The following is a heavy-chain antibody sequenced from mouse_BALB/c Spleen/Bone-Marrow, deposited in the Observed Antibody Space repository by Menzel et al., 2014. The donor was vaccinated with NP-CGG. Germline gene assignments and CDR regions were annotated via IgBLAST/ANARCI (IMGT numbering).Heavy chain of an antibody. CDR3: ARGDTTATHWYFDA. V-gene: IGHV1S34*01. CDR2: ISCYNGAT. J-gene: IGHJ1*01. CDR1: GYSFTGYY. D-gene: IGHD1-2*01. Sequence: LVKTGASVKISCKASGYSFTGYYMHWVKQSHGKSLEWIGYISCYNGATSHNQKFKGKATFTVDTPSSTAYMQFNSLTSEDSAVYYCARGDTTATHWYFDAWGAGTTVTVSS.